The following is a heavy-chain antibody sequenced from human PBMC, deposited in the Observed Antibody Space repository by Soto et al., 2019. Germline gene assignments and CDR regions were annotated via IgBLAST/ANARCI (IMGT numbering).Heavy chain of an antibody. V-gene: IGHV3-30*18. D-gene: IGHD4-4*01. CDR3: AKVQTTHFYSGMDV. CDR2: ISYDGSNK. CDR1: GFTFSSYG. Sequence: QVQLVESGGGVVQPGRSLRLSCAASGFTFSSYGMHWVRQAPGKGLEWVAVISYDGSNKYYADSVKGRFSISRDNSKNTRYLQMNSLRAEDTAVYYCAKVQTTHFYSGMDVWGQGTTVTVSS. J-gene: IGHJ6*02.